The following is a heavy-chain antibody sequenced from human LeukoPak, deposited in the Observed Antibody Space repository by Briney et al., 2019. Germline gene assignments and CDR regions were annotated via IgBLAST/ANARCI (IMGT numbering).Heavy chain of an antibody. V-gene: IGHV3-23*01. CDR2: ISGSGGST. CDR3: AKSANTWPYYFDY. D-gene: IGHD3-10*01. Sequence: GASLRLSCVASGFTFNNYAMSWVRQAPGKGLEWVSGISGSGGSTYYADSVEGRFIISRDNSKNTLFLQMNSLRAEDTAVYYCAKSANTWPYYFDYWGQGTLVTVSS. J-gene: IGHJ4*02. CDR1: GFTFNNYA.